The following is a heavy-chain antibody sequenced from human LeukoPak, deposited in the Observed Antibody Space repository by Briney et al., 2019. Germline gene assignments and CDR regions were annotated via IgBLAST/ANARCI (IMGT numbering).Heavy chain of an antibody. J-gene: IGHJ4*02. CDR3: ARHLGYSSSWALDY. D-gene: IGHD6-13*01. Sequence: KPSETLSLTCTVSDGSITNYDWSWVRQPPGKGLEFIGHVHYSGTTNYNPSLRSRVTISIDTSKNQFSLKLSSVTAADTAVYYCARHLGYSSSWALDYWGQGTLVTVSS. CDR2: VHYSGTT. V-gene: IGHV4-59*08. CDR1: DGSITNYD.